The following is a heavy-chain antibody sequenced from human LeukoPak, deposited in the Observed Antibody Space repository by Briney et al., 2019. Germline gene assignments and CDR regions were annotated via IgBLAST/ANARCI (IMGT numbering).Heavy chain of an antibody. V-gene: IGHV4-4*02. Sequence: PSETLSLTCTVSGGSISSCNWWTWVRQPPGKGLDWIGEIYHSGSTNYNPSLKSRVTISVDKSKNQFSLKLTSVTAADTDVYFCARIGNYYFDYWGQGTLVTVSS. CDR1: GGSISSCNW. J-gene: IGHJ4*02. CDR2: IYHSGST. D-gene: IGHD1-1*01. CDR3: ARIGNYYFDY.